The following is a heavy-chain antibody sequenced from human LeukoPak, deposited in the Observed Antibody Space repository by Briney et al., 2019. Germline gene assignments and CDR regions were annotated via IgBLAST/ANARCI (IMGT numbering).Heavy chain of an antibody. J-gene: IGHJ6*02. CDR2: ISWNSGSI. V-gene: IGHV3-9*01. Sequence: HPGGSLRLPCAASGFTFDDYAMHWVRQAPGKGLEWVSGISWNSGSIGYADSVKGRFTISRDNAKNSLYLQMNSLRAEDTALYYCAKVRRAYYYGSGSSMDVWGQGTTVTVSS. CDR1: GFTFDDYA. CDR3: AKVRRAYYYGSGSSMDV. D-gene: IGHD3-10*01.